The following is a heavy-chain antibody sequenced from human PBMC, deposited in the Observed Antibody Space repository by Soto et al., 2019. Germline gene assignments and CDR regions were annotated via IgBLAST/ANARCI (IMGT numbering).Heavy chain of an antibody. CDR3: ARDLIAAAA. Sequence: ASVNVSCKASGYTFTSYYMHWVRQAPGQGLEWMGIINPSGGSTSYAQKFQGRVTMTRGTSTSTVHMELSSLRSEDTAVYYCARDLIAAAAWGQGTLVTVSS. J-gene: IGHJ4*02. V-gene: IGHV1-46*01. CDR2: INPSGGST. CDR1: GYTFTSYY. D-gene: IGHD6-13*01.